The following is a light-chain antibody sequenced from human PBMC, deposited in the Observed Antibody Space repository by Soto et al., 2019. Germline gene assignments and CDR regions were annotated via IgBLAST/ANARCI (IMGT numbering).Light chain of an antibody. Sequence: EIVLTQSPGTLSLSPGETATLSCRASQSVSSSYLAWYQQKPGQAPRLLIYSGSTRATGIPDRFSVSGSGTDFTLTITRLEPEDFAVYYCQQYGSSLYTFCQGTKVEIK. CDR3: QQYGSSLYT. CDR1: QSVSSSY. V-gene: IGKV3-20*01. J-gene: IGKJ2*01. CDR2: SGS.